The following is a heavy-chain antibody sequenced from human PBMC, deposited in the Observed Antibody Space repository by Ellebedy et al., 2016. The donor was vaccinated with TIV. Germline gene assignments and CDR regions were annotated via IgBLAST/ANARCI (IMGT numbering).Heavy chain of an antibody. CDR3: ATENWFYFDN. CDR2: IEKDGSDK. V-gene: IGHV3-7*01. J-gene: IGHJ4*02. D-gene: IGHD2/OR15-2a*01. Sequence: GGSLRLXCAPSGFTFTSYWMSWVRQAPGKGLEWVATIEKDGSDKYYADSVKGRFTISRDNAKNSLYLHMNSLRAEDTAVYYCATENWFYFDNWGQGTLVTVSS. CDR1: GFTFTSYW.